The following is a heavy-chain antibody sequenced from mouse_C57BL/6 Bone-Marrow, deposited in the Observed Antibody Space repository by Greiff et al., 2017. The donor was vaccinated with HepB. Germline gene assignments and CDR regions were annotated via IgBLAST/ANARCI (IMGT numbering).Heavy chain of an antibody. CDR3: ARDCYYVYWYFDV. CDR2: IYPGSGST. V-gene: IGHV1-55*01. CDR1: GYTFTSYW. J-gene: IGHJ1*03. Sequence: QVQLQQPGAELVKPGASVKMSCKASGYTFTSYWITWVKQRPGQGLEWIGDIYPGSGSTNYNEKFKSKATLTVDTSSSTAYMQLSSLTAEESAVYYCARDCYYVYWYFDVWGTGTTVTVSS. D-gene: IGHD2-3*01.